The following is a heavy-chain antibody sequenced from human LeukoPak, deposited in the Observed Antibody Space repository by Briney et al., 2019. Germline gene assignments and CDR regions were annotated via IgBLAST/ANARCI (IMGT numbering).Heavy chain of an antibody. V-gene: IGHV5-51*01. Sequence: GESLKISCKGSGYSFTSYWIAWVRQMPGKGLEWMGIIYPGDSDTRYSPSFQGQVTISADKSISTAYLQWSSLKASDTAMYYCARHSIGYSSSWYVPWFDPWGQGTLVTVSS. CDR3: ARHSIGYSSSWYVPWFDP. CDR1: GYSFTSYW. J-gene: IGHJ5*02. D-gene: IGHD6-13*01. CDR2: IYPGDSDT.